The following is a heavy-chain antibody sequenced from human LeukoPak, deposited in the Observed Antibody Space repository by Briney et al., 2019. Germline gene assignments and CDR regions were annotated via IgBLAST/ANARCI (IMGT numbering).Heavy chain of an antibody. D-gene: IGHD6-6*01. V-gene: IGHV3-11*06. Sequence: TSGGSLRLSCAASGFTFSDYYMSWIRQAPGKGLEWVSYISSSSSYTNYADSVKGRFTISRDNAKNSLYLQMNSLRAGDTAVYYCARVVRVYSSSSGDYWGQGTLVTVSS. J-gene: IGHJ4*02. CDR3: ARVVRVYSSSSGDY. CDR2: ISSSSSYT. CDR1: GFTFSDYY.